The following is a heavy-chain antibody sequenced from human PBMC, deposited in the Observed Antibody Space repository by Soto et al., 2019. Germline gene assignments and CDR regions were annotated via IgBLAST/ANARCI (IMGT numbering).Heavy chain of an antibody. D-gene: IGHD3-10*01. V-gene: IGHV3-7*03. Sequence: GGSLRLSCEVSGFTFSNFWMTWVRQAPGKGLEWVANIKKDGSEKNFVDSVKGRFTISRDNAKNSLYLQMNSLRAEDTAVYYCTTGGLLTLRYWGQGALVTVSS. CDR3: TTGGLLTLRY. CDR1: GFTFSNFW. CDR2: IKKDGSEK. J-gene: IGHJ4*02.